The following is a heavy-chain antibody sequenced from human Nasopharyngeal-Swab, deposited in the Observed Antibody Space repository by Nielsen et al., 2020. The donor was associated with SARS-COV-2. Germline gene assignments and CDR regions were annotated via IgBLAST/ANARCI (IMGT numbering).Heavy chain of an antibody. V-gene: IGHV1-24*01. D-gene: IGHD2-21*02. CDR3: ATGFPVVTAMPEYNHYTYYYYYGMDV. J-gene: IGHJ6*02. CDR1: GYTLTELS. CDR2: FDPEDGET. Sequence: ASVKVSCKVSGYTLTELSMHWVRQASGKGLEWMGGFDPEDGETIYAQKFQGRVTMTEDTSTDTAYMELSSLRSEDTAVYYCATGFPVVTAMPEYNHYTYYYYYGMDVWGQGTTFTVSS.